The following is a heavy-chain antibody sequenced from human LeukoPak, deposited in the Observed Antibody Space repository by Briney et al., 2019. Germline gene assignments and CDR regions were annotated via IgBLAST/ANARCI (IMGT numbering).Heavy chain of an antibody. V-gene: IGHV3-23*01. J-gene: IGHJ4*02. CDR3: ARGGDSSGYYFDY. D-gene: IGHD3-22*01. CDR1: GFTFSSRG. CDR2: ISPSGGIT. Sequence: GGSLRLSCAASGFTFSSRGMNWVRQAPGKGLEWVSGISPSGGITYYADSVKGRFTISRDNSKNTLYLQMNSLRAEDTAVYYCARGGDSSGYYFDYWGQGTLVTVSS.